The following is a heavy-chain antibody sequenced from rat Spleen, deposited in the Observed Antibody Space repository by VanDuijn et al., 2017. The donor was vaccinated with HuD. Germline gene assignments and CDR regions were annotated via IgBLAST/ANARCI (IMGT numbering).Heavy chain of an antibody. CDR1: GFTFSDYN. CDR3: ARPDYGYPFAY. Sequence: EVQVVESGGGLVQPGRSLKLSCAASGFTFSDYNMAWVRQAPKKGLEWVATVTYDGTNTYYRDSVKGRFTFSRDNAKSTLYLQMDSLRSEDTATYYCARPDYGYPFAYWGQGTLVTVSS. D-gene: IGHD1-7*01. V-gene: IGHV5-7*01. J-gene: IGHJ3*01. CDR2: VTYDGTNT.